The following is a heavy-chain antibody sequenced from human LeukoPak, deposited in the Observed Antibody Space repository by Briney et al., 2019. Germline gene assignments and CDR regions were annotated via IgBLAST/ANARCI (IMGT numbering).Heavy chain of an antibody. V-gene: IGHV1-69*04. D-gene: IGHD2-2*01. CDR3: AREYCSSTSCYVVDYYYYYGMDV. CDR2: IIPILGIA. CDR1: GGTFSSYA. J-gene: IGHJ6*02. Sequence: AASVKVSCKASGGTFSSYAISWVRQAPGQGLEWMGRIIPILGIANYAQKFQGRVTITADKSTSTAYMELSSLRSEDTAVYYCAREYCSSTSCYVVDYYYYYGMDVWGQGTTATVSS.